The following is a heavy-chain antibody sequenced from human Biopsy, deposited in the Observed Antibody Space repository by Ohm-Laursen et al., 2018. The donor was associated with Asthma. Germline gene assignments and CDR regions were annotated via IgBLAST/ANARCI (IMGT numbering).Heavy chain of an antibody. CDR1: GFTFSTYA. J-gene: IGHJ4*02. CDR3: ARDMNRDGWYFDY. Sequence: LTCAASGFTFSTYAMHWVRQAPGKGLEWVAVISYDGSNKYYADSVKGRFTISRDNSKNTLYLQMNSLRGDDTAVYYCARDMNRDGWYFDYWGQGTLVTVSS. V-gene: IGHV3-30-3*01. CDR2: ISYDGSNK. D-gene: IGHD5-24*01.